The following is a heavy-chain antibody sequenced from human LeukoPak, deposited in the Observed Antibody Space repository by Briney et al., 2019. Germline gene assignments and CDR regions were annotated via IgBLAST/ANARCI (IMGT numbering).Heavy chain of an antibody. CDR3: ASHYGKHAFDI. CDR1: GGSFSGYY. Sequence: SETLSLTCAVYGGSFSGYYWSWIRQPPGKGLEWIGEINHSGSTNYNPSLKSRVTISVDTSKNQFSLKLSSVTAADTAVYYCASHYGKHAFDIWGQGTMVTVSS. D-gene: IGHD4-17*01. V-gene: IGHV4-34*01. CDR2: INHSGST. J-gene: IGHJ3*02.